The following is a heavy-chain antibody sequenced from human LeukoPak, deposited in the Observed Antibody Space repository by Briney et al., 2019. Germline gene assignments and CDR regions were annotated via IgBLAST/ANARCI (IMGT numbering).Heavy chain of an antibody. J-gene: IGHJ6*02. CDR1: EGTFSSYA. D-gene: IGHD3-3*01. CDR3: ARGGFYDFWSGYQTYYYYGMDV. Sequence: SVKVSCKASEGTFSSYAISWVRQAPGQGLEWMGGIIPIFGTANYAQKFQGRVTITADESTSTAYMELSSLRSEDTAVYYCARGGFYDFWSGYQTYYYYGMDVWGQGTTVTVSS. V-gene: IGHV1-69*01. CDR2: IIPIFGTA.